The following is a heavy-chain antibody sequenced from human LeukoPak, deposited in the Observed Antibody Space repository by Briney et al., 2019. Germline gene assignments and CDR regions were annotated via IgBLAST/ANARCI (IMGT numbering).Heavy chain of an antibody. Sequence: PGGSLRLSCAASGFTFSSYGMHWVRQAPGRGLEWVAAMWYDGTNRDYADSVEGRFTISRDISKHTLYLQMNSLRPEDTAVYYCTRSDLTYGPFDYWGQGALVTVSS. CDR2: MWYDGTNR. J-gene: IGHJ4*02. V-gene: IGHV3-33*08. CDR1: GFTFSSYG. D-gene: IGHD3-10*01. CDR3: TRSDLTYGPFDY.